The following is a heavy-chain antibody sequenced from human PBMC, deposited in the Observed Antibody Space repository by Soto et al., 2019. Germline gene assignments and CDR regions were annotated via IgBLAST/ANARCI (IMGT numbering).Heavy chain of an antibody. V-gene: IGHV4-30-2*01. CDR3: AREAGSGSPYWYFNL. CDR2: IFPSGST. J-gene: IGHJ2*01. D-gene: IGHD1-26*01. CDR1: GGSISSGGYS. Sequence: QLQLQESGAGLVKPSQTLSLTCAVSGGSISSGGYSWSWIRQPPGKGLEWIGYIFPSGSTYYNPSLKRRVTISVDTSKTQFSLKMTSVTAADTAVYYCAREAGSGSPYWYFNLWGRGTLVTVSS.